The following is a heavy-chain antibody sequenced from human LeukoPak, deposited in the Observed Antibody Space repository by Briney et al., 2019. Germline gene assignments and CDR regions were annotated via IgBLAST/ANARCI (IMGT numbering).Heavy chain of an antibody. CDR2: ISYDGSNK. CDR1: GFTFSSYG. CDR3: AKAQRVRGVTIDY. D-gene: IGHD3-10*01. J-gene: IGHJ4*02. Sequence: PGGSLRLSCAASGFTFSSYGMHWVRQAPGKGLEWVAVISYDGSNKYYADSVKGRFTISRDNSKNTLYLQMNSLRAEDTAVYYCAKAQRVRGVTIDYWGQGTLVTVSS. V-gene: IGHV3-30*18.